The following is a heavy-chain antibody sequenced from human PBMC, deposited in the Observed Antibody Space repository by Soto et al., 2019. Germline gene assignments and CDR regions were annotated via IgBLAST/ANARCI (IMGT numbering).Heavy chain of an antibody. CDR1: GFSFSSYS. CDR2: MSATGGST. V-gene: IGHV3-23*01. CDR3: AKSWGDTWQESAFHV. J-gene: IGHJ3*01. Sequence: EVQLLESGGDLIQPGGSLRLSCAASGFSFSSYSMSWVRQAPGKGLEWVSGMSATGGSTYYIDSVKGRFIISRDNSRKTLYLQMKSLRADDKAVYYCAKSWGDTWQESAFHVWGLGTVVTV. D-gene: IGHD5-18*01.